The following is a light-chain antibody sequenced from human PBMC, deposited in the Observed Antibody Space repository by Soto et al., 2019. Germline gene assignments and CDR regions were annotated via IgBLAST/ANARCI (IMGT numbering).Light chain of an antibody. CDR1: QSVRSNF. J-gene: IGKJ4*01. CDR3: QQYGHSPLT. V-gene: IGKV3-20*01. CDR2: GAS. Sequence: EIVLTQSPGTLSLSPGERATLSCTASQSVRSNFLAWYRQRPGQAPRLLIYGASSRAAGTPDRFSGSGSGTDFTLTISRLEPEDFAVFYCQQYGHSPLTFGAGTKVEIK.